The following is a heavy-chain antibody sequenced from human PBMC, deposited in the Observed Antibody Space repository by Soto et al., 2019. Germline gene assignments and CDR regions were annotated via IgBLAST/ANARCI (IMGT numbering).Heavy chain of an antibody. CDR1: VFTFSSYS. D-gene: IGHD3-3*01. CDR2: ISSSSSYI. J-gene: IGHJ5*02. Sequence: GGSLRLCCASSVFTFSSYSMNWVRQAPGKGLEWVSSISSSSSYIYYADSVKGRFTISRDNAKNSLYLQMNSLRAEDTAVYYCARAERFLEWFNWFDPWGQGTLVTVSS. V-gene: IGHV3-21*01. CDR3: ARAERFLEWFNWFDP.